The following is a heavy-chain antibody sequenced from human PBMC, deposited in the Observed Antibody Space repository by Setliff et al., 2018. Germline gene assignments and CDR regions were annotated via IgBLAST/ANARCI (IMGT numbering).Heavy chain of an antibody. V-gene: IGHV4-61*09. CDR2: IYTSGST. CDR1: GGSISSCSYY. J-gene: IGHJ5*02. CDR3: AREGFQNWFDP. Sequence: PSETLSLTCTVSGGSISSCSYYWSWIRQPAGKGLEWIGHIYTSGSTNYNPPLKSRVTISVDTSKNQFSLKLSSVTAADTAVYYCAREGFQNWFDPWGQGTLVTVSS.